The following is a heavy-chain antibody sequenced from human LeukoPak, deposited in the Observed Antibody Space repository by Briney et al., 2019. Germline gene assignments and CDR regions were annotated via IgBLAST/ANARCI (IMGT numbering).Heavy chain of an antibody. D-gene: IGHD4-11*01. Sequence: GGSLRLSCAASGITFSSCAMSWVRQAPGKGLEWVSAITINGGGTYYADSVKGRFTISRDNSKNTLYLQMNSLRAEDTAVYYCAKGSDYRNFDCWGQGTLVTVSS. CDR3: AKGSDYRNFDC. J-gene: IGHJ4*02. V-gene: IGHV3-23*01. CDR1: GITFSSCA. CDR2: ITINGGGT.